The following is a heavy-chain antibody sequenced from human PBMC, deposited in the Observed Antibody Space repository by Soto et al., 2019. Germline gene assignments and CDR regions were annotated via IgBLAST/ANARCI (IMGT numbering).Heavy chain of an antibody. V-gene: IGHV4-61*01. Sequence: PSETLCLTCAVSGDSVSNDNYYWSWIRQPPGKGLEWIGYIYYSGTTNYNSYLKSRLSLSVDMSKNQFSLKLASVTAADTAVYFCARSQRGRTAFTFDYWGQGALVTVSS. CDR1: GDSVSNDNYY. J-gene: IGHJ4*02. D-gene: IGHD3-16*01. CDR3: ARSQRGRTAFTFDY. CDR2: IYYSGTT.